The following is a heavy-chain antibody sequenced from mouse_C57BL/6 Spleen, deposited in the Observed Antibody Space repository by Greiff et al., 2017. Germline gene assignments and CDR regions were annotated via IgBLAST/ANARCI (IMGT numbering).Heavy chain of an antibody. D-gene: IGHD1-3*01. CDR2: IYPGSGST. Sequence: QVQLQQPGAELVKPGASVKMSCKASGYTFTSYWITWVKQRPGQGLEWIGDIYPGSGSTNYNEKFKSKATLTVDTSSSTAYMQLSSLTSEDSAVYYCARGRCDNYVGFGYWGQGTLVTVSA. V-gene: IGHV1-55*01. J-gene: IGHJ3*01. CDR1: GYTFTSYW. CDR3: ARGRCDNYVGFGY.